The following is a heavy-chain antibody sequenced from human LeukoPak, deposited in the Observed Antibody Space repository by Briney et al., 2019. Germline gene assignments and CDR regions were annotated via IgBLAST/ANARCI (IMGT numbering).Heavy chain of an antibody. V-gene: IGHV4-59*08. CDR2: IYYSGST. Sequence: TPSETLSLTCTVSGGSISSYYWSWIRQPPGKGLEWIGYIYYSGSTNCNPSLKSRVAISVDTSKNQFSLKLSSVTAADTAVYYCARQKESSGAVFDYWGQGTLVTVSS. J-gene: IGHJ4*02. CDR1: GGSISSYY. D-gene: IGHD7-27*01. CDR3: ARQKESSGAVFDY.